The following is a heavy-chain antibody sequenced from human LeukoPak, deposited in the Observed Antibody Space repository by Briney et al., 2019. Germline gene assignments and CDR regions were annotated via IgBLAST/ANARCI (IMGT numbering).Heavy chain of an antibody. CDR2: IRYDGSNK. V-gene: IGHV3-30*02. Sequence: PGGSLRLSCAASGFTFSSYGMHWVRQAPGKGLEWVAFIRYDGSNKYYADSVKGRFTVSRDNSKNTLYLQMNSLRAEDTAVYYCAKEWDSGYDFCFDYWGQGTLVTVSS. D-gene: IGHD5-12*01. CDR3: AKEWDSGYDFCFDY. J-gene: IGHJ4*02. CDR1: GFTFSSYG.